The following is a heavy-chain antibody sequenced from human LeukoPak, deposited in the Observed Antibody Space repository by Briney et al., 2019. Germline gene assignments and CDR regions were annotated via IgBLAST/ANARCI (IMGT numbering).Heavy chain of an antibody. J-gene: IGHJ4*02. CDR2: ISGSGGST. Sequence: GGSLRLSCAASGFTFSSYAMSWVRQAPGKGLEWVSAISGSGGSTYYADSVKGRFTISRDNSKNTLYLQMNSLRAEDTAVYYCAKGPVIAVAGTVDYWGQGTLVTVSS. V-gene: IGHV3-23*01. CDR1: GFTFSSYA. D-gene: IGHD6-19*01. CDR3: AKGPVIAVAGTVDY.